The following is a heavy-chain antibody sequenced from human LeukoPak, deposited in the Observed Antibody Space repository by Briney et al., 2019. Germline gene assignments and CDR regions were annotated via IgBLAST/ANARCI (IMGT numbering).Heavy chain of an antibody. CDR1: GFTFSTYW. D-gene: IGHD2-15*01. CDR3: ARDTGCAGGTCFSFYDY. CDR2: IKQDGSQK. Sequence: PGGSLRLSCAASGFTFSTYWMTWVRQAPGKGLEWVANIKQDGSQKYYVDSVKGRFTISRDNAKNSLYLQMDSLRAEDTVVYYCARDTGCAGGTCFSFYDYWGQGTLVTVSS. J-gene: IGHJ4*02. V-gene: IGHV3-7*01.